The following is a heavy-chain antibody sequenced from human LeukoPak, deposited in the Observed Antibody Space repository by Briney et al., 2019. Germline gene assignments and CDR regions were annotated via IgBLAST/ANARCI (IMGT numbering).Heavy chain of an antibody. V-gene: IGHV3-23*01. CDR2: IFGSGGSP. CDR3: ARAPITSPFYFDY. J-gene: IGHJ4*02. D-gene: IGHD2-2*01. Sequence: GGSLRLSCEASGFTFGSHAMYWVRQAPGKGLEWVAGIFGSGGSPHYADPLRGRFTISRDNAKNSLYLQMDSLRAEDTALYYCARAPITSPFYFDYWGQGTLVTVSS. CDR1: GFTFGSHA.